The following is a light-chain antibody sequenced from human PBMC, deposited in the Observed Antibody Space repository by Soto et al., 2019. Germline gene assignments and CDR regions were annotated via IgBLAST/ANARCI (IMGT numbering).Light chain of an antibody. V-gene: IGLV2-23*01. CDR2: EGT. Sequence: QSALTQPASVSESPGQSITISCTGTNNDVGNYKLVSWFQHHLGKAPKLIIYEGTKRPSGVSNRFSASQSGNTASLTISGLQAEDEADYYCYSYAGTSNWVFGGGTKVTVL. CDR3: YSYAGTSNWV. CDR1: NNDVGNYKL. J-gene: IGLJ3*02.